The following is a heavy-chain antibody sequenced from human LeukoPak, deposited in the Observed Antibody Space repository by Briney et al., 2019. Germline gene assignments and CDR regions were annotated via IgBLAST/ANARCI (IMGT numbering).Heavy chain of an antibody. J-gene: IGHJ4*02. V-gene: IGHV3-73*01. CDR2: IRSKANSYAT. D-gene: IGHD4-17*01. Sequence: PGGSLRLSCAASGFTFSGSAMHWVRQASGKGLEWVGHIRSKANSYATAYAASVKGRFTISRDDSKNTAYLQMNSLKTEDTAVYYCTRLSRVPDYGDYAYDYWAQGTLVTVSS. CDR1: GFTFSGSA. CDR3: TRLSRVPDYGDYAYDY.